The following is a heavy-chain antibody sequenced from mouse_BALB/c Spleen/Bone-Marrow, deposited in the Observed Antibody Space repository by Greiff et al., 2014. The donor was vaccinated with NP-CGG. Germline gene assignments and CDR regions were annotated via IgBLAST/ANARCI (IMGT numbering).Heavy chain of an antibody. CDR1: GYTFTSYD. Sequence: VQLQQSGPELVKPGALVKISCKASGYTFTSYDINWVKQRPGQGLEWIGWIYPGDGSTKYNEKFKGKATLTADKPSNTAYMQLSSLTSENSAVYFCARSGGSSGYGFAYWGQGTLVTVSA. V-gene: IGHV1S56*01. J-gene: IGHJ3*01. D-gene: IGHD3-1*01. CDR2: IYPGDGST. CDR3: ARSGGSSGYGFAY.